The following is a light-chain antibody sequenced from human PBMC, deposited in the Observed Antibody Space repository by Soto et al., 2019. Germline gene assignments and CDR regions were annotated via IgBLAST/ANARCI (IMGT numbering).Light chain of an antibody. CDR1: RSDVGGYNY. J-gene: IGLJ1*01. CDR2: DVS. V-gene: IGLV2-14*03. Sequence: QSVLTQPASVSGSPGQSITISCTGTRSDVGGYNYVSWYQQHPGKAPKLMIYDVSNRPSGVSNRFSGSKSGNTASLTISGLQAEDEADYYCSSYTSSSPCVFGTGTQLTVL. CDR3: SSYTSSSPCV.